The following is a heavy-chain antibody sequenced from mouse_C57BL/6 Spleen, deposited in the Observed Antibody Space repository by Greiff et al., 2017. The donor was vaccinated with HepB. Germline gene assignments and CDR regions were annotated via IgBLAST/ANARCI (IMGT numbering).Heavy chain of an antibody. Sequence: VKLVESGAELARPGASVKLSCKASGYTFTSYGISWVKQRTGQGLEWIGEIYPRSGNTYYNEKFKGKATLTADKSSSTAYMELRSLTSEDSAVYFCANYYGSSYEAWFAYWGQGTLVTVSA. CDR3: ANYYGSSYEAWFAY. J-gene: IGHJ3*01. D-gene: IGHD1-1*01. V-gene: IGHV1-81*01. CDR1: GYTFTSYG. CDR2: IYPRSGNT.